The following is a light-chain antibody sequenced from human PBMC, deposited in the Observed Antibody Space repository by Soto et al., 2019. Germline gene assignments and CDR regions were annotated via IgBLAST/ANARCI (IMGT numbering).Light chain of an antibody. V-gene: IGLV3-1*01. Sequence: SYELTQPPSVSVSPGQTASITCSGDKLGDKYACWYQQKAGQSPVLVIYQDNKRPSGIPERFSGSNSGNTATLTISGTQAMDEADYYCQAWDSNTYVFGTGTKLTVL. CDR2: QDN. CDR1: KLGDKY. CDR3: QAWDSNTYV. J-gene: IGLJ1*01.